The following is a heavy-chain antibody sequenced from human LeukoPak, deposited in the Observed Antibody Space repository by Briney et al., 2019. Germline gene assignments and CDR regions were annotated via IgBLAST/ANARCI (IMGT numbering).Heavy chain of an antibody. D-gene: IGHD3-22*01. V-gene: IGHV3-53*01. J-gene: IGHJ4*02. Sequence: PGGSLRLSCAASGFTVSSNYMSWVRQAPGKGLEWVSVIYSGGSTYYADSVKGRFTISRDNSKNTLYLQMNSLRAEDTAVYYCAKVGDDSSGYYKDFDYWGQGTLVTVSS. CDR2: IYSGGST. CDR1: GFTVSSNY. CDR3: AKVGDDSSGYYKDFDY.